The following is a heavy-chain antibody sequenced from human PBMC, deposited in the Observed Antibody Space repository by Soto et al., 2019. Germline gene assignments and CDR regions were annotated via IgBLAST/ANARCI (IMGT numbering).Heavy chain of an antibody. D-gene: IGHD6-19*01. CDR1: GGSFNDYY. Sequence: QVQLHQWGAGLLKPSETLSLTCAVYGGSFNDYYWSWIRQPPGKGLEWIGEIDHSGSTNNNPSLKSRVTISVDTSKNQFSLKLTSVTAADTAVYYCARDLSGGGFDIWGQGTMVTVSS. CDR3: ARDLSGGGFDI. CDR2: IDHSGST. V-gene: IGHV4-34*01. J-gene: IGHJ3*02.